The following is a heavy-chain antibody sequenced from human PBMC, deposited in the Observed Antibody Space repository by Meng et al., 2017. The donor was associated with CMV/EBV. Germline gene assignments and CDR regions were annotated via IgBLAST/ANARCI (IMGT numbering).Heavy chain of an antibody. CDR3: ARGKLDPHCSSTSCYDYYYGMDV. D-gene: IGHD2-2*01. V-gene: IGHV3-30-3*01. CDR2: ISYDGSNK. J-gene: IGHJ6*02. Sequence: GESLKISCAASGFTFSSYAMHWVRQAPGKGLEWVAVISYDGSNKYYADSVKGRFTISRDNSKNTLYLQMNSLRAEDTAVYYCARGKLDPHCSSTSCYDYYYGMDVWGQGTTVTVSS. CDR1: GFTFSSYA.